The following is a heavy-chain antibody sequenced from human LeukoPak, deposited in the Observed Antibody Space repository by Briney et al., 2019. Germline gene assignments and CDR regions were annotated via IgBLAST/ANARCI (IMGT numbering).Heavy chain of an antibody. CDR3: ARGAYGSGSYNWFDP. D-gene: IGHD3-10*01. CDR1: GGSISSSSHY. V-gene: IGHV4-39*07. Sequence: SETLSLTCTVSGGSISSSSHYWGWIRQPPGKGLEWIGEINHSGSTNYNPSLKSRVTISVDTSKNQFSLKLSSVTAADTAVYYCARGAYGSGSYNWFDPWGQGTLVTVSS. CDR2: INHSGST. J-gene: IGHJ5*02.